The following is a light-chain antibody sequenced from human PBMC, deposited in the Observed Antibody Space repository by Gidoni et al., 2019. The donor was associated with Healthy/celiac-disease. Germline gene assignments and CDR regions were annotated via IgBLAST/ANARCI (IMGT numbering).Light chain of an antibody. CDR2: AAS. Sequence: IQMTQSPSSLSASVGDRVTITCRASQSISSYLNWYQQKPGKAPKLLIYAASSLQSGVPSRFSGSGSGTDFTLTISSLQPEDFATYYCQQSYSTLGFTFXPXTKVDIK. CDR1: QSISSY. CDR3: QQSYSTLGFT. V-gene: IGKV1-39*01. J-gene: IGKJ3*01.